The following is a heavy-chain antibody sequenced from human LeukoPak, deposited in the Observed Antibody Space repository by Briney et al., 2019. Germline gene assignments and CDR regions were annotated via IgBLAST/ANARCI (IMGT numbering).Heavy chain of an antibody. D-gene: IGHD6-13*01. V-gene: IGHV4-59*01. J-gene: IGHJ4*02. Sequence: VKPSETLSLTCTVSDGAITGYYWGWIRQPPGKGLDWIGHLHYGGSANYNPSLKSRVNISVDTSKNHYSLKLSSVTAADTAVYYRARGYSSSWTYYFDYWGQGALVTVSS. CDR2: LHYGGSA. CDR3: ARGYSSSWTYYFDY. CDR1: DGAITGYY.